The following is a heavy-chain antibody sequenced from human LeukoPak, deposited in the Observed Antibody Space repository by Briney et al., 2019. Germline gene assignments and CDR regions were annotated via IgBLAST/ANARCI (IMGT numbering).Heavy chain of an antibody. D-gene: IGHD3-22*01. Sequence: SQTLSLTCTVSGGSISSGGYYWSWIRQHPGKGLEWIGYIYYSGSTYYNPSLKSRVTISVDTSKNQFSLKLSSVTAADTAVYYCARAGYDSSGYYGLGAFDIWGQGTMVTVSS. V-gene: IGHV4-31*03. CDR2: IYYSGST. CDR1: GGSISSGGYY. CDR3: ARAGYDSSGYYGLGAFDI. J-gene: IGHJ3*02.